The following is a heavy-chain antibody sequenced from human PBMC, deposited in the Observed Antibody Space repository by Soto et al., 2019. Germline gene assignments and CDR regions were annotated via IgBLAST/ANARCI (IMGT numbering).Heavy chain of an antibody. CDR3: ATDQSYGVTIFGVVVNAGGFDP. J-gene: IGHJ5*02. CDR2: INPSGGST. Sequence: GASVKVSCKASGYTFTSYYMHWVRQAPGQGLEWMGIINPSGGSTSYAQKFQGRVTMTKDTSTNTAYMELSSLRSEDTAVYYCATDQSYGVTIFGVVVNAGGFDPWGQGTLVTVSS. CDR1: GYTFTSYY. V-gene: IGHV1-46*01. D-gene: IGHD3-3*01.